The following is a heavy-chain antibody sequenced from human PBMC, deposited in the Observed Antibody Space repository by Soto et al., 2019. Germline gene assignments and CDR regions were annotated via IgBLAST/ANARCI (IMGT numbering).Heavy chain of an antibody. CDR1: GGTFSSYA. V-gene: IGHV1-69*01. J-gene: IGHJ6*02. CDR2: IIPIFGTA. D-gene: IGHD2-2*01. CDR3: AGGVEVPAAMYYYYGIDV. Sequence: QVQLVQSGAEVKKPGSSVKVSCKASGGTFSSYAISWVRQAPGQGLEWMGGIIPIFGTANYAQKFQGRVTITADESTSTAYMELSCLSPEDTAVYYCAGGVEVPAAMYYYYGIDVWGQGTTVTVSS.